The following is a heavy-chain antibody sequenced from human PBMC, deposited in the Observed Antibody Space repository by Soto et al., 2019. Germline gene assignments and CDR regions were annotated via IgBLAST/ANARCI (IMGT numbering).Heavy chain of an antibody. CDR2: ISGSGGST. V-gene: IGHV3-23*01. D-gene: IGHD5-12*01. CDR3: AKDREGYSGYDWDY. Sequence: PGGSLRLSCAAFGFSFSSYAMSWVRQAPGKGLEWVSAISGSGGSTYYADSVKGRFTISRDNSKNTLYLQMNGLRAEDTAVYYCAKDREGYSGYDWDYWGQGTLVTVSS. CDR1: GFSFSSYA. J-gene: IGHJ4*02.